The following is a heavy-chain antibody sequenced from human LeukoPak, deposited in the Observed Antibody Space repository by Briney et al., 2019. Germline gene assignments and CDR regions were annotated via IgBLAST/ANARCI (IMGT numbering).Heavy chain of an antibody. Sequence: PSGTLSLTCAVSGGSIFSTNWWSWVRQPPGKGLEWIGQIFYSGSTSYSPSLKSRVTISMDKSKNQFSLKLSSVTAADTAVYYCARYLAGHDYLSPFDYWGQGTLVTVSS. J-gene: IGHJ4*02. CDR2: IFYSGST. D-gene: IGHD5-12*01. CDR3: ARYLAGHDYLSPFDY. CDR1: GGSIFSTNW. V-gene: IGHV4-4*02.